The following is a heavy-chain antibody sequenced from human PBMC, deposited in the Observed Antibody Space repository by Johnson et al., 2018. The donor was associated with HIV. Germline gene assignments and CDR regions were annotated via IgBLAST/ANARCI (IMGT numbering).Heavy chain of an antibody. CDR1: AFTFSSYA. CDR3: ARESGITEYSSSSYPYAFDI. J-gene: IGHJ3*02. CDR2: IKEEGSEE. V-gene: IGHV3-7*01. Sequence: VQLVESGGGVVQPGGSLRLSCAASAFTFSSYAIHWVRQAPGTGLEWVANIKEEGSEESYVDSVKGRFPIPRDNAKNSLYLQMNSLRAEDTAVYYCARESGITEYSSSSYPYAFDIWGQGTMVTVSS. D-gene: IGHD6-6*01.